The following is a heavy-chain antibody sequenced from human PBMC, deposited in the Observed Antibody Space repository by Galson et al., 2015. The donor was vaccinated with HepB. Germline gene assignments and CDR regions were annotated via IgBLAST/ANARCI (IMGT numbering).Heavy chain of an antibody. D-gene: IGHD2-21*01. CDR1: GFTFISCA. V-gene: IGHV3-23*01. CDR2: ISGGDDTT. CDR3: AKGGLSSYSSVDV. J-gene: IGHJ6*02. Sequence: SLRLSCAASGFTFISCAMSWVRQAPGTGLEWVSGISGGDDTTYYADSVKGRFTISRDNSKNTLFLQMSSLRAEDTAVYYCAKGGLSSYSSVDVCGQGTPVTVSS.